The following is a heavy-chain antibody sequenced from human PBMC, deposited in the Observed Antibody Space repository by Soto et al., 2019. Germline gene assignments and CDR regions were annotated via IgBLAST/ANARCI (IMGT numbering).Heavy chain of an antibody. CDR1: GASVSSGSYY. J-gene: IGHJ6*02. Sequence: ETLSLTCPVSGASVSSGSYYWSWIREPPGKGLEWIGYIYYSWSTNYNPSLKSRVTISVDTSKNQFSLKLSSVTAADTAVYYCARGDFWSGRKLDVWGQGTKVTVSS. CDR3: ARGDFWSGRKLDV. D-gene: IGHD3-3*01. CDR2: IYYSWST. V-gene: IGHV4-61*01.